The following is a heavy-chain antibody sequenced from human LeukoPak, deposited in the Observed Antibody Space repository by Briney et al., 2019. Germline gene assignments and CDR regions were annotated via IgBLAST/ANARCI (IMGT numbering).Heavy chain of an antibody. CDR3: ARGGYGDYFDY. CDR2: IIPILGIA. D-gene: IGHD5-12*01. CDR1: GGTFSSYA. J-gene: IGHJ4*02. V-gene: IGHV1-69*04. Sequence: SVKVSCKASGGTFSSYAISWVRQAPGQGLEWMGRIIPILGIANYAQKFQGRVTITADKSTSTAYMELSSLRSEDTAVYYCARGGYGDYFDYWGQGTLVTVSS.